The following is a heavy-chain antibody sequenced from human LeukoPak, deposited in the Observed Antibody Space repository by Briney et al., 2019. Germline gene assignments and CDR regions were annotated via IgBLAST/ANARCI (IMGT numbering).Heavy chain of an antibody. Sequence: ASVKVSCKASGGTFSSYAISWVRQAPGQGLEWMGGIIPIFGTANYAQKLQGRVTMTTDTSTSTAYMELRSLRSDDTAVYYCARVKSQVVVAATNSYYFDYWGQGTLVTVSS. CDR3: ARVKSQVVVAATNSYYFDY. V-gene: IGHV1-69*05. J-gene: IGHJ4*02. D-gene: IGHD2-15*01. CDR2: IIPIFGTA. CDR1: GGTFSSYA.